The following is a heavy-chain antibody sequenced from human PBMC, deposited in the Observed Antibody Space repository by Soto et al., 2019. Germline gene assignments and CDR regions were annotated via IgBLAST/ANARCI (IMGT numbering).Heavy chain of an antibody. CDR2: ISDDGSTK. V-gene: IGHV3-30-3*01. Sequence: QVQLLESGGGVVQPGRSLRLSCAASGFIFSRYFMHWVRQAPGKGLEWVALISDDGSTKYYADSVTGRFTISRDNSKSTLYLPMNILSADDTAVYYCTRADLTVTLSVFDPWGQGTLVTVSS. CDR3: TRADLTVTLSVFDP. D-gene: IGHD4-17*01. CDR1: GFIFSRYF. J-gene: IGHJ5*02.